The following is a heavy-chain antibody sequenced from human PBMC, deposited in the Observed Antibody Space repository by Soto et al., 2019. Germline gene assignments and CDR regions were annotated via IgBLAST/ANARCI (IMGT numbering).Heavy chain of an antibody. D-gene: IGHD2-15*01. CDR1: GFSLSTSGVG. J-gene: IGHJ3*02. Sequence: QITLKESGPTLVKPTQTLTLTCTFSGFSLSTSGVGVGWIRQPPGKALEWLALIYWDDDKRYSPSLKSRRTITKDTSKNQVVLTRTNMDAVDTGTYYCTQSLTGRGAFDIWGQGTMVTVSS. CDR2: IYWDDDK. V-gene: IGHV2-5*02. CDR3: TQSLTGRGAFDI.